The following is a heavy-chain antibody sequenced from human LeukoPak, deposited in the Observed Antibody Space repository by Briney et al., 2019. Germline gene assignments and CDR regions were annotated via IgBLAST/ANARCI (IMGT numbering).Heavy chain of an antibody. Sequence: GGSLRLSCAASGFTFSSYEMNRVRQAPGKGLEWVSYISSSGSTIYYADSVKGRFTISRDNAKNSLYLQMNSLRAEDTAVYYCARTWGSSSWYPDAFDIWGQGTVVTVSS. V-gene: IGHV3-48*03. CDR1: GFTFSSYE. CDR2: ISSSGSTI. CDR3: ARTWGSSSWYPDAFDI. D-gene: IGHD6-13*01. J-gene: IGHJ3*02.